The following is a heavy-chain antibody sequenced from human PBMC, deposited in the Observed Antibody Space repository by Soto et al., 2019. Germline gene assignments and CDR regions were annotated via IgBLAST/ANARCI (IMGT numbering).Heavy chain of an antibody. CDR1: GGTFSSYA. CDR3: ASHGLRGARRDYYYYGMDV. V-gene: IGHV1-69*12. J-gene: IGHJ6*02. D-gene: IGHD6-6*01. Sequence: QVQLVQSGAEVKKPGSSVKVSCKASGGTFSSYAISWVRQAPGQGLEWMGGIIPIFGTANYAQKFQGRVTITADESTSTAYMELSSLRSEDTAVYYCASHGLRGARRDYYYYGMDVWGQGTTVTVSS. CDR2: IIPIFGTA.